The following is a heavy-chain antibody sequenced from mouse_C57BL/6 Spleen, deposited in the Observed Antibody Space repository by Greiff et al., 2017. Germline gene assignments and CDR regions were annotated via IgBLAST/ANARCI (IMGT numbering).Heavy chain of an antibody. J-gene: IGHJ1*03. V-gene: IGHV1-55*01. CDR3: ARWMYDGSGGCVDV. CDR2: IYPGSGST. CDR1: GYTFTSYW. D-gene: IGHD2-3*01. Sequence: QVQLQQPGAELVKPGASVKLSCKASGYTFTSYWITWVKQRPGQGLEWIGDIYPGSGSTNYNEKFKSKATLTVDTSSSTAYMQLSSLTSEDSAVYYCARWMYDGSGGCVDVWGTGTTVTVSA.